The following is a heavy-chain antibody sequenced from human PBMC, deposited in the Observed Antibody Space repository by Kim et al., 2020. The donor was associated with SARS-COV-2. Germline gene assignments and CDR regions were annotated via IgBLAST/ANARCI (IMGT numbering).Heavy chain of an antibody. J-gene: IGHJ6*04. CDR2: LYTDGSS. D-gene: IGHD3-10*01. Sequence: GGSLRLSCAASGFTVDFNYINWVRRAPGKGLEWVSILYTDGSSNYTDSVKGRFTVSRDDSKNTVFLQMNSLRVEDTGVYYCARDLGAGSSYKYYYGMDVWAKGPTSTFPP. CDR3: ARDLGAGSSYKYYYGMDV. V-gene: IGHV3-53*01. CDR1: GFTVDFNY.